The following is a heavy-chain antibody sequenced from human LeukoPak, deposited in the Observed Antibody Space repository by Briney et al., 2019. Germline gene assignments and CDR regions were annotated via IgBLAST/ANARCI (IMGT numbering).Heavy chain of an antibody. D-gene: IGHD1-14*01. CDR1: GFSLSSYR. CDR2: ISESSSYV. J-gene: IGHJ3*02. V-gene: IGHV3-21*01. CDR3: ARREPPGGIDAFDS. Sequence: GGSLRLSCAASGFSLSSYRMAWVRLAPGKGLEWISFISESSSYVKYADSVKGRFTISRDDAKNSLYLQINCLRADDTAVYYCARREPPGGIDAFDSWGQRTMVTVSA.